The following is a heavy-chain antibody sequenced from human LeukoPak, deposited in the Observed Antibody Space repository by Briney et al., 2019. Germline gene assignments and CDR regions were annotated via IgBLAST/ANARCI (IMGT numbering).Heavy chain of an antibody. CDR3: ARGSGLTIFGVVIIKGIGWFDP. J-gene: IGHJ5*02. V-gene: IGHV4-34*01. D-gene: IGHD3-3*01. CDR1: GGSFSGYY. Sequence: PSETLSLTCAVYGGSFSGYYWSWIRQPPGKGLEWLGEINHSGSTNYNPSLKSRVTISVDTSKNQFYLKLSSVTAADTAVYYCARGSGLTIFGVVIIKGIGWFDPWGQGTLVTVSS. CDR2: INHSGST.